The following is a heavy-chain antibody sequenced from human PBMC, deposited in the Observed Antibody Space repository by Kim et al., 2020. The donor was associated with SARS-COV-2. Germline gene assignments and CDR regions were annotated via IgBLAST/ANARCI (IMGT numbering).Heavy chain of an antibody. CDR2: TYYRSKWYN. Sequence: SQTLSLTCAISGDSVSSNSAAWNWLRLSPSRGLEWLGRTYYRSKWYNDYAVSVKSRIIINRDTSKNQFSLHLSSVTPEDTAMYYCAREGDTVMVTFDYWGQGTLVTVSS. D-gene: IGHD5-18*01. J-gene: IGHJ4*02. V-gene: IGHV6-1*01. CDR1: GDSVSSNSAA. CDR3: AREGDTVMVTFDY.